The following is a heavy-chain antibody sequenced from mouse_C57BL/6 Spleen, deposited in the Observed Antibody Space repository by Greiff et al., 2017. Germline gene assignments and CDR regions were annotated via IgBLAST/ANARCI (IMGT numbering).Heavy chain of an antibody. D-gene: IGHD2-5*01. Sequence: EVQLVESGEGLVKPGGSLKLSCAASGFTFSSYAMSWVRQTPEKRLEWVAYISSGGDYIYYADTVKGRFTIARDNARNTLYLQMSSLKSEDTAMYYCTREHYSNYGAMDYWGQGTSVTVSS. CDR2: ISSGGDYI. J-gene: IGHJ4*01. CDR1: GFTFSSYA. CDR3: TREHYSNYGAMDY. V-gene: IGHV5-9-1*02.